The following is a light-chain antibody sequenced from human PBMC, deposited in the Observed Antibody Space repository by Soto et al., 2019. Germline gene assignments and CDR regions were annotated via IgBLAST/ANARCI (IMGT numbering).Light chain of an antibody. CDR1: QSVGTW. V-gene: IGKV1-5*01. CDR3: QHYRRNTWS. J-gene: IGKJ1*01. Sequence: DIQMTQSPSPLSASVGVRVTITCRASQSVGTWVAWYQQKPGKAPKLLIYGASNLESGVPSRFSGSGSGTEVTLTITTLQPDDFATYFCQHYRRNTWSFGPGTKVDI. CDR2: GAS.